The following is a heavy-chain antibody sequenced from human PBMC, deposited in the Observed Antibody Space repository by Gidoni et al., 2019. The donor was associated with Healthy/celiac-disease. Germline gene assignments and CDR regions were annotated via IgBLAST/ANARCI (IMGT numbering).Heavy chain of an antibody. CDR1: GFTFSSYS. Sequence: EVQLVESGGGLVQPGGSLRLSCAASGFTFSSYSMDWVRQAPGKGLEWVSYISSSSSTIYYADSVKGRFTISRDNAKNSLYLQMNSLRDEDTAVYYCARDPEGYYGSGSHSDYWSQGTLVTVSS. V-gene: IGHV3-48*02. D-gene: IGHD3-10*01. CDR2: ISSSSSTI. CDR3: ARDPEGYYGSGSHSDY. J-gene: IGHJ4*02.